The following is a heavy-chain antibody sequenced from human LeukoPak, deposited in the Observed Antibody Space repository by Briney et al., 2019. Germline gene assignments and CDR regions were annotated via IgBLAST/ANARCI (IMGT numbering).Heavy chain of an antibody. CDR1: GASFSSGDQY. J-gene: IGHJ4*02. CDR3: SRGLDSRKLGY. Sequence: PSETLSLTCTVSGASFSSGDQYWNWIRQSPGKGLEWIGSIHPSGRVYNNPSLESRVTISIDTSKNQFSLNLNSVTAADTAVYFFSRGLDSRKLGYWGQGTLVTVSS. CDR2: IHPSGRV. V-gene: IGHV4-31*03. D-gene: IGHD3-22*01.